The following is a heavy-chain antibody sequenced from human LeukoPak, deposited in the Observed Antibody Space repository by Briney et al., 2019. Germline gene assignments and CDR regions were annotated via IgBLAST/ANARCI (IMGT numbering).Heavy chain of an antibody. V-gene: IGHV3-30*02. J-gene: IGHJ3*02. D-gene: IGHD2-2*01. CDR2: IRYDGSNK. CDR1: GFTFSSYG. CDR3: AKEAHIVVVPAALDI. Sequence: GGSLRLSCAASGFTFSSYGMHWVRQAPGKGLEWVAFIRYDGSNKYYADSVKGRLTISRDNSKNTLYLQMNSLRAEDTAVYYYAKEAHIVVVPAALDIWGQGTMVTVSS.